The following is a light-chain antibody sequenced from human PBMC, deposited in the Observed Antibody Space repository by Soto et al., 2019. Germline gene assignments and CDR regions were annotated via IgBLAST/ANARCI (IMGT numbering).Light chain of an antibody. J-gene: IGLJ2*01. V-gene: IGLV2-14*03. CDR1: SSDVGDYRY. CDR2: DVS. Sequence: QSALTQPASVSGSPGQSITISCTGSSSDVGDYRYVSWYRQHPGKAPKLMIYDVSNRPSGVSNRFSGSKSGNTASLTISGLQAEDEADYYCSSYTGSTTVFVGGTQLTVL. CDR3: SSYTGSTTV.